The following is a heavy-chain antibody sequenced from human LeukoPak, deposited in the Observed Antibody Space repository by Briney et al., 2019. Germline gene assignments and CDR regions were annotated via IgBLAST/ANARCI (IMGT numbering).Heavy chain of an antibody. Sequence: ASVKVSCKASGYTFTSYYMHWVRQAPGQGLEWMGIINPSGGSTSYAQKFQGRVTMTRDTSTSTVCMELSSLRSEDTAVYYCARDLLIAAAGRPPGYWGQGTLVTVSS. CDR3: ARDLLIAAAGRPPGY. J-gene: IGHJ4*02. D-gene: IGHD6-13*01. CDR1: GYTFTSYY. CDR2: INPSGGST. V-gene: IGHV1-46*01.